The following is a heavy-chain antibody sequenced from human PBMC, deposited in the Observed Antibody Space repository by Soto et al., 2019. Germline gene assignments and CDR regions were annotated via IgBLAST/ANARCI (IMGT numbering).Heavy chain of an antibody. CDR2: ISASGGAT. CDR3: AKDVEGGSLFRGEFAY. J-gene: IGHJ4*02. V-gene: IGHV3-23*01. D-gene: IGHD1-26*01. CDR1: RFTFTSYA. Sequence: EVELLESGGGLVQPGGSLRLSCVASRFTFTSYAMSWVRQAPGKGLEWVAAISASGGATIHADSVKGRLTISRDNSKNTLYLQMNSLRAEDTAVYYCAKDVEGGSLFRGEFAYWGQGTQVTVSS.